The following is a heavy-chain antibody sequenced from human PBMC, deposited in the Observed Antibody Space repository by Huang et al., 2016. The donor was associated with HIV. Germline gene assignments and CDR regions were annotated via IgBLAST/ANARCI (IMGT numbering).Heavy chain of an antibody. CDR2: IFYSGIT. CDR1: GGSISCYY. Sequence: QVQLQESGPGLVKPSETLSLTCTVSGGSISCYYWSGLRQPPGKGLEWIGYIFYSGITNYSPSLKSRVHISVDTAKNQFSLKLSSVTDADTAVYYFARTFSKQLVGDWGQGTLVTVSS. J-gene: IGHJ4*02. V-gene: IGHV4-59*01. CDR3: ARTFSKQLVGD. D-gene: IGHD6-6*01.